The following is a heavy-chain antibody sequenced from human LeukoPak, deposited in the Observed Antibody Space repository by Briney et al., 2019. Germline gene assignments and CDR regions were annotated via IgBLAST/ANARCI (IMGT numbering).Heavy chain of an antibody. CDR1: GFTFSSYW. CDR3: GRSAAAGFFDY. Sequence: PGGPLRLSCAASGFTFSSYWMSWVRQAPGRGLEWVANIKQDGSEKYYVDSVKGRFTISRDNAKNSLYMQMNSLRAEDTAVYYCGRSAAAGFFDYWGQGTLVTDSS. J-gene: IGHJ4*02. D-gene: IGHD6-13*01. V-gene: IGHV3-7*03. CDR2: IKQDGSEK.